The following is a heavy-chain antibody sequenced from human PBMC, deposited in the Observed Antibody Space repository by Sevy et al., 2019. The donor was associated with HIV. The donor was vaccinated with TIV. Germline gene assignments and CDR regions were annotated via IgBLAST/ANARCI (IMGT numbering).Heavy chain of an antibody. D-gene: IGHD6-13*01. Sequence: GGSLRLSCVVSGYSFSSYAISWVRQAPGKGLEWVSTITVREGSTNYADSGKGRLTTSRDNPKNTLFLQMINLRADDTAIYYCARPSPRIAAAASAFYDNWGQGTLVTVSS. CDR2: ITVREGST. J-gene: IGHJ4*02. CDR1: GYSFSSYA. V-gene: IGHV3-23*01. CDR3: ARPSPRIAAAASAFYDN.